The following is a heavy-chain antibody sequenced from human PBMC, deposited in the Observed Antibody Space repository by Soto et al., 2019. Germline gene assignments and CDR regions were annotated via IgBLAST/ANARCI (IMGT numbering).Heavy chain of an antibody. J-gene: IGHJ6*02. Sequence: QVQLVQSGAEVKKPGSSVKVSCKASGGTFSSYAISWVRQAPGQGLEWMGGITPIFGTANYAQKFQGRVTITADESTSTAYIELGSLRSEDTAVYYCARRAKTVTTYYYYGMDVWGQGTTVTVSS. D-gene: IGHD4-17*01. CDR2: ITPIFGTA. CDR3: ARRAKTVTTYYYYGMDV. CDR1: GGTFSSYA. V-gene: IGHV1-69*12.